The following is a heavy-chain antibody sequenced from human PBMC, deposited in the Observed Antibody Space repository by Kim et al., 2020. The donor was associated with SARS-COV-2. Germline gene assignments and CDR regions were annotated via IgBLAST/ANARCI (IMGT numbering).Heavy chain of an antibody. V-gene: IGHV3-11*01. CDR2: ISPTGSDK. CDR3: AREHTTRDY. Sequence: GGSLRLSCEAFGFRFSDFHMSWIRQTPGKRLEWISYISPTGSDKYYADSMKGRFAISRDNARNSLYLQIYSLRVEDTAVYYCAREHTTRDYWGQGTLVTVSS. J-gene: IGHJ4*02. CDR1: GFRFSDFH. D-gene: IGHD1-1*01.